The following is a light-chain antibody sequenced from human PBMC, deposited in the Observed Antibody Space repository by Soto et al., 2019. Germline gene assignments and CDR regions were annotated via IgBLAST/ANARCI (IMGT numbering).Light chain of an antibody. V-gene: IGKV3D-15*01. Sequence: EIVMTQSPATLSVSPGERATLSCRASHSVSSILSWYQQKPGQAPRLLIYGASIRATGIPVWFSGSGSGTEFTLTISSLQSEDFAVYYCQQYNNWPPPITFGQGTRLEIK. J-gene: IGKJ5*01. CDR1: HSVSSI. CDR2: GAS. CDR3: QQYNNWPPPIT.